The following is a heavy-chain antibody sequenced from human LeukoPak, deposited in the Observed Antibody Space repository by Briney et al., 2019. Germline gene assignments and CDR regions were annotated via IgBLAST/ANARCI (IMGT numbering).Heavy chain of an antibody. J-gene: IGHJ4*02. CDR1: GFSFSSYA. V-gene: IGHV3-30*18. CDR3: AKDRYGSGNNYLDA. D-gene: IGHD3-10*01. Sequence: GGFLRLSCAASGFSFSSYAMHWVRQAPAKGLEWVAFMSYDGTKEYYADSVKGRFTISRDNSMNTLYLQINSLGPEDTAVYYCAKDRYGSGNNYLDAWGQGTLVTVSS. CDR2: MSYDGTKE.